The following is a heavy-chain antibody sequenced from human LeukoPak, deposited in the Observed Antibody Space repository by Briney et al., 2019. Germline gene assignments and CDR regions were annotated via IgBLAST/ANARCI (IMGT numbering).Heavy chain of an antibody. J-gene: IGHJ4*02. CDR2: ISPSGRTM. V-gene: IGHV3-48*03. Sequence: GGSLRLSCAASGFTFSSYEMNWVRQAPGKGLEWISDISPSGRTMSYADSVKGRFTISRDNAKNSLFLQMNSLRVEDTAVYYCARDTSAERGQQLANWGQGTLVTVSS. CDR1: GFTFSSYE. D-gene: IGHD6-13*01. CDR3: ARDTSAERGQQLAN.